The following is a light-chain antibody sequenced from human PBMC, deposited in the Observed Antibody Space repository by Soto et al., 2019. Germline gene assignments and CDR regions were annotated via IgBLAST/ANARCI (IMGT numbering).Light chain of an antibody. V-gene: IGKV3-20*01. Sequence: EIVVTQSPGTLSLSPGEIATRSCSASQSVSSISLDWYQQKPGQAPRLLIYGASSRATGIPDRCSGSGSGREFTLTLRSLEPEDCAVYYCQQYGSSPPTLGPGTKLEIK. CDR1: QSVSSIS. J-gene: IGKJ2*01. CDR2: GAS. CDR3: QQYGSSPPT.